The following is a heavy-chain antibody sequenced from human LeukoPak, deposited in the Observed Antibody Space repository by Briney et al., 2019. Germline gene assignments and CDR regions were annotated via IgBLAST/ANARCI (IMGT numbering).Heavy chain of an antibody. J-gene: IGHJ5*02. CDR1: GGTISSYY. V-gene: IGHV4-59*12. Sequence: SETLSLTCTVSGGTISSYYWSWIRQPPGKGLEWIGYIYYSGSTNYNPSLKSRVTISVDTSKNQFSLELSSVTAADTAVYYCARGGSITIFGVVIISDWFDPWGQGTLVTVSS. CDR2: IYYSGST. CDR3: ARGGSITIFGVVIISDWFDP. D-gene: IGHD3-3*01.